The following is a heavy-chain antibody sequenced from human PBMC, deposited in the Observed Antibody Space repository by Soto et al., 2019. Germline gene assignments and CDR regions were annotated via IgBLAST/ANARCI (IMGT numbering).Heavy chain of an antibody. CDR1: GFAFTSSA. CDR3: AAVSSAVAEAFDI. V-gene: IGHV1-58*02. Sequence: SVKVSCKASGFAFTSSAMQWVRQARGQRLEWIGWIVVGSGNTNYAQKFQERVTITRDMSTSTAYMELSSLRSEDTAVYYCAAVSSAVAEAFDIWGQGTMVTVSS. D-gene: IGHD6-19*01. J-gene: IGHJ3*02. CDR2: IVVGSGNT.